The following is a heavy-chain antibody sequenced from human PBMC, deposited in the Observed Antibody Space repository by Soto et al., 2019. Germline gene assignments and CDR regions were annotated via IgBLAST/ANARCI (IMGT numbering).Heavy chain of an antibody. J-gene: IGHJ4*02. Sequence: ASVKVSCAASGLPLSSYWISWVHQAPGKGLEGVANTRLDGSEMHYADSVKGRFTISRDNSKNSLELEMNSLGAEDTAVYYCSARQRGSSRRDYWGQGTLVTVSS. V-gene: IGHV3-7*05. CDR1: GLPLSSYW. CDR3: SARQRGSSRRDY. D-gene: IGHD3-10*01. CDR2: TRLDGSEM.